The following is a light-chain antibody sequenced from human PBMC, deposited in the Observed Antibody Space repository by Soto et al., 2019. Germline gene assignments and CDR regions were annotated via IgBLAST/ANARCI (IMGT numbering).Light chain of an antibody. J-gene: IGKJ1*01. Sequence: EIVLTQSPGTLSLSPGEGATLSCRASQSISTTYLAWYQQKPGQAPRLLIYGASSRATGIPDRFSGSGSEPDFTPTISRLEPEDFAVYYCQQYGSSSWTFGHGTKVEIK. CDR1: QSISTTY. CDR2: GAS. CDR3: QQYGSSSWT. V-gene: IGKV3-20*01.